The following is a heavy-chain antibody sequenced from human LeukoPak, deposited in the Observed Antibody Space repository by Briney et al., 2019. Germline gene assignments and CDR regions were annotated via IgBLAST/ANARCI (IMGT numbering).Heavy chain of an antibody. CDR2: ISYDGSNK. J-gene: IGHJ4*02. D-gene: IGHD2-15*01. Sequence: GGSLRLSCAASGFTFSSYAMHWVRQAPGKGLEGVAVISYDGSNKYYAASVKGRFTISRDNSKNTLYLQMNSLRAEDTAVYYCARGAVAARVVYFDYWGQGTLVTVSS. CDR3: ARGAVAARVVYFDY. V-gene: IGHV3-30-3*01. CDR1: GFTFSSYA.